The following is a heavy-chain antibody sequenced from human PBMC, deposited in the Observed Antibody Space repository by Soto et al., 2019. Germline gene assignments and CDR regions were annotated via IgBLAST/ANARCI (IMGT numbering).Heavy chain of an antibody. CDR1: GYTFTKYI. Sequence: GASVKVSCKASGYTFTKYIMHWVRQAPGQRLEWMGWINAGNGNTKYSQNFQGRVSFTRDTSASTAYMELSSLRSEDTAVYYCARDAELDTLPLDFWGQGTLVTVAS. CDR2: INAGNGNT. CDR3: ARDAELDTLPLDF. D-gene: IGHD5-18*01. J-gene: IGHJ4*02. V-gene: IGHV1-3*01.